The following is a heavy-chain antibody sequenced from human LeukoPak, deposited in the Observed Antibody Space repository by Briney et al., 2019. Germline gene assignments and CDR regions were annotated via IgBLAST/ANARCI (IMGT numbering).Heavy chain of an antibody. V-gene: IGHV3-23*01. CDR2: ITSSHGPT. D-gene: IGHD4-17*01. CDR1: GFTFSSFA. Sequence: TGGSLRLFCAASGFTFSSFAMTWVHQAPGKGLESVSSITSSHGPTYNTDSVKGRFTISRDNSQNTLYLQMNSLRAEDTAVYYCTKDPNGDYVGAFDPWGQGTLVTVSS. J-gene: IGHJ5*02. CDR3: TKDPNGDYVGAFDP.